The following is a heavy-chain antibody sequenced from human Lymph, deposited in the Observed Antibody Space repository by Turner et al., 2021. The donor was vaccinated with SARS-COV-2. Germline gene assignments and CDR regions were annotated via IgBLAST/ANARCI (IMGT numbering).Heavy chain of an antibody. CDR3: AKDPGYCSGGSCYSRTYFDF. D-gene: IGHD2-15*01. CDR2: ISGDGGGT. CDR1: GFTFDDYA. Sequence: EVQLVESGGGVVQPGGCLRLSCAASGFTFDDYAMHWVRQSPGKGLEWVSLISGDGGGTYYADSVKGRFTISRDNSKNSLSLQMNSLRAEDTALYYCAKDPGYCSGGSCYSRTYFDFWGQGTLVTVSA. J-gene: IGHJ4*02. V-gene: IGHV3-43*02.